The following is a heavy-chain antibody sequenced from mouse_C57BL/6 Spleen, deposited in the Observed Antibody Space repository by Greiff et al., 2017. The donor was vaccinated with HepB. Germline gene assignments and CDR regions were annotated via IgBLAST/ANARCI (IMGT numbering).Heavy chain of an antibody. Sequence: EVKLEESGPGLVKPSQSLSLTCSVTGYSITSGYYWNWIRQFPGNKLEWMGYISYDGSNNYNPSLKNRISITRDTSKNQFFLKLNSVTTEDTATYYCARGGYDPFDYWGQGTTLTVSS. D-gene: IGHD2-3*01. CDR3: ARGGYDPFDY. CDR2: ISYDGSN. J-gene: IGHJ2*01. V-gene: IGHV3-6*01. CDR1: GYSITSGYY.